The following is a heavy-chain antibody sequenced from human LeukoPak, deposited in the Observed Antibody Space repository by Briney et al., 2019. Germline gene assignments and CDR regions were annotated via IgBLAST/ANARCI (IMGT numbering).Heavy chain of an antibody. CDR2: IIPIFGTA. V-gene: IGHV1-69*13. D-gene: IGHD3-22*01. J-gene: IGHJ4*02. CDR1: GGTFSSYA. CDR3: ARDALVYDSSGYYYVRLGY. Sequence: GASVKVSCKASGGTFSSYAISWVRQAPGQGLEWMGGIIPIFGTANYAQKFQGRVTITADESTSTAYMELSSLRSEDTAVYYCARDALVYDSSGYYYVRLGYWGQGTLVTVSS.